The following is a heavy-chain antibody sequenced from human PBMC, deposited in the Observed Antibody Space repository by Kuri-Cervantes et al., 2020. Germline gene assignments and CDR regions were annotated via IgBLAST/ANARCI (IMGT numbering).Heavy chain of an antibody. V-gene: IGHV4-59*01. D-gene: IGHD4-11*01. Sequence: SESLSPTCAVYGGSFSGYYWSWIRQPPGKGLEWIGYIYYSGSTNYNPSLKSRVTISVDTSKNQFSLKLSSVTAADTAVYYCARVGAYSQENYYYYYMDVWGKGTTVTVSS. CDR3: ARVGAYSQENYYYYYMDV. CDR2: IYYSGST. CDR1: GGSFSGYY. J-gene: IGHJ6*03.